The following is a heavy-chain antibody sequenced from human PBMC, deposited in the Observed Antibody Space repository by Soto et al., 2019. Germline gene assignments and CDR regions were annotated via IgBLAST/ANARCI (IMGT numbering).Heavy chain of an antibody. D-gene: IGHD4-17*01. Sequence: SETLSLTCTVSGGSISSSSYYWGWIRQPPGKGLEWIGSIYYSGSTYYNPSLKSRVTISVDTSKNQFSLKLSSVTAADTAVYYCARDREPGDYGYHSYYFDYWGQGTLVTVSS. V-gene: IGHV4-39*02. J-gene: IGHJ4*02. CDR1: GGSISSSSYY. CDR3: ARDREPGDYGYHSYYFDY. CDR2: IYYSGST.